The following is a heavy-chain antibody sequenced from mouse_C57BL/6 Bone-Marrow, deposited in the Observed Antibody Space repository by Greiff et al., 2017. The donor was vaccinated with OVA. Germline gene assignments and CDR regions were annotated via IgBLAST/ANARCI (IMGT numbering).Heavy chain of an antibody. Sequence: EVMLVESGAGLVKPGGSLKLSCAASGFTFSSYAMSWVRQTPEKRLEWVAYISSGGDYIYYADTVKGRFTISRDNARNTLYLQMSSLKSEDTAMYYCTRDDGYYVKFAYWGQGTLVTVSA. CDR2: ISSGGDYI. CDR3: TRDDGYYVKFAY. V-gene: IGHV5-9-1*02. D-gene: IGHD2-3*01. J-gene: IGHJ3*01. CDR1: GFTFSSYA.